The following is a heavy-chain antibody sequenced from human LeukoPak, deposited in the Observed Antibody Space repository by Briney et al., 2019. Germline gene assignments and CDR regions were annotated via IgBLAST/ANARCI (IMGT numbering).Heavy chain of an antibody. V-gene: IGHV4-61*02. J-gene: IGHJ4*02. D-gene: IGHD4-17*01. CDR2: IYTSGST. CDR1: GGSISSGSYY. CDR3: ARGRRGDLYYFDY. Sequence: PSEILSLTCTASGGSISSGSYYWSWIRQPAGKGLEWIGRIYTSGSTNYNPSLKSRVTISVDTSKNQFSLKLSSVTAADTAVYYCARGRRGDLYYFDYWGQGTLVTVSS.